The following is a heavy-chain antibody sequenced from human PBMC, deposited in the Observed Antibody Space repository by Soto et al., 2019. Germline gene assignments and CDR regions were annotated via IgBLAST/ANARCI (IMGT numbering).Heavy chain of an antibody. V-gene: IGHV3-21*01. Sequence: GGSLRLSSTASGFAFSRYSMSWVRQAPGKGLEWVSSIDSTSAYIFYADSMKGRFTISRDNAKNSLYLQLNSLGAYDTVVYYFARSKSGEAFDMWGQGTMVTVSS. CDR1: GFAFSRYS. CDR3: ARSKSGEAFDM. D-gene: IGHD1-26*01. CDR2: IDSTSAYI. J-gene: IGHJ3*02.